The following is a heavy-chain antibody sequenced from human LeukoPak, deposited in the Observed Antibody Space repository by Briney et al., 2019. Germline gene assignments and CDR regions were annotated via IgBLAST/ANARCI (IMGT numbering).Heavy chain of an antibody. J-gene: IGHJ4*02. V-gene: IGHV3-23*01. D-gene: IGHD6-19*01. CDR3: AKGPLIEVAGTTWDY. CDR1: GLTFSMYA. CDR2: ISGSGGST. Sequence: QAGGSLRLSCAASGLTFSMYAMGWVRQGPGKGLEWVSAISGSGGSTYYADSVKGRFTISRDNSKNTLYLQMNSLRAEDTAVYFCAKGPLIEVAGTTWDYGGQGTLVTVSS.